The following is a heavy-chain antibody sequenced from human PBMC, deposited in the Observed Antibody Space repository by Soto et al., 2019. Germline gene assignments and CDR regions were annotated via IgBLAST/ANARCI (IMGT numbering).Heavy chain of an antibody. Sequence: GGSLRLSCEASGFIFSSYAMYWVRQAPGKGLEWVSFISYYRSRQKHADSVQGGVFISRDNSKNTVYLRMNSLSVDDTAVYYCARGLDANNLGMDVWGQGTTVTVSS. V-gene: IGHV3-30-3*01. CDR2: ISYYRSRQ. CDR1: GFIFSSYA. D-gene: IGHD1-1*01. J-gene: IGHJ6*02. CDR3: ARGLDANNLGMDV.